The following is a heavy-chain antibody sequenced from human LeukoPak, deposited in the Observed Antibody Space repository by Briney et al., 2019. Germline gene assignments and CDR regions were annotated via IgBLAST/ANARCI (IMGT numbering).Heavy chain of an antibody. D-gene: IGHD3-22*01. J-gene: IGHJ6*03. CDR1: GGYITSSRW. CDR2: INHSGII. Sequence: SGTLSLTCAISGGYITSSRWWSWVRQPPGKGLEWSGVINHSGIINNIRSLKSRVTISVDKTKTQFSLKLTSVTDADTAVSYYAQRIDTDYDPSGYYRIDVWGKGTMVTVSS. V-gene: IGHV4-4*02. CDR3: AQRIDTDYDPSGYYRIDV.